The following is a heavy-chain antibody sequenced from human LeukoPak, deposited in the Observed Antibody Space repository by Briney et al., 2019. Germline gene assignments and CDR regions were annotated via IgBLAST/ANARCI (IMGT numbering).Heavy chain of an antibody. CDR3: ARFRIVGATSPYYFDY. D-gene: IGHD1-26*01. V-gene: IGHV3-21*01. CDR1: GFTFCSYS. Sequence: GGSLRLSCAASGFTFCSYSMNWVRQAPGKGLEWVSSISSSSSYIYYADSVKGRFTISRDNAKNSLYLQMNSLRAEDTAVYYCARFRIVGATSPYYFDYWGQGTLVTVSS. CDR2: ISSSSSYI. J-gene: IGHJ4*02.